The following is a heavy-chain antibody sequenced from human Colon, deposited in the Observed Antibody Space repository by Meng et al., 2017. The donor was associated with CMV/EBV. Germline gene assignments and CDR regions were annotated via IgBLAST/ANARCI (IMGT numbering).Heavy chain of an antibody. CDR1: GFSFTSYE. Sequence: GESLKISCEASGFSFTSYEMNWVRQAPGRGLEWVSYISSYGDNKYYADSVKGRFTISRDNAKNSLYLHMDSLRAEDTAIYYCAREEIDGYGFDPWGQGSLVTVSS. CDR3: AREEIDGYGFDP. D-gene: IGHD5-18*01. V-gene: IGHV3-48*03. J-gene: IGHJ5*02. CDR2: ISSYGDNK.